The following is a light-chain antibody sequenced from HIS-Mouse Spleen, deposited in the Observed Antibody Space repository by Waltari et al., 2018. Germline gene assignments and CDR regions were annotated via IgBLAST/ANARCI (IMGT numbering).Light chain of an antibody. J-gene: IGKJ4*01. CDR2: DAS. Sequence: EIVLTQSPATLSLSPGERATLPCRASQRVSSYLAWYQHKPGQAPRLLIYDASNRATGIPARFSGSGSGTDFTLTISSLEPEDFAVYYCQQRSNWPPLTFGGGTKVEIK. V-gene: IGKV3-11*01. CDR3: QQRSNWPPLT. CDR1: QRVSSY.